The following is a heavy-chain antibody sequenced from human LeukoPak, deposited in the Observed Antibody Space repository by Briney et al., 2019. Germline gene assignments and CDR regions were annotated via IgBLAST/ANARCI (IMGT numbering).Heavy chain of an antibody. Sequence: GGSLRLSCAASGFSLSSHAMSWVRQAPGKGLEWVSSISSSGDRTYYADSVKGRLTISRDNPKNTLLLQMNSLRAEDTAIYYCVRDIYGDYGGFDYWGQGILVTVSS. CDR1: GFSLSSHA. V-gene: IGHV3-23*01. D-gene: IGHD4-17*01. CDR3: VRDIYGDYGGFDY. CDR2: ISSSGDRT. J-gene: IGHJ4*02.